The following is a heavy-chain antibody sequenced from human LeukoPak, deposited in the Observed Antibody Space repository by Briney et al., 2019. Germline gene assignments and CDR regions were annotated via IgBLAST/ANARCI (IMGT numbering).Heavy chain of an antibody. CDR1: GFTFSSNG. CDR2: ISYDGSRK. Sequence: PGRSLRLSCAASGFTFSSNGMHWVRQAPGKGLEWVAVISYDGSRKHYGDSVQGRFSISRDNSQNKVYLQMNSLRAKDTAVYYCVKDRLGEAYGMDVWGEGTTVTVSS. D-gene: IGHD3-10*01. V-gene: IGHV3-30*18. J-gene: IGHJ6*04. CDR3: VKDRLGEAYGMDV.